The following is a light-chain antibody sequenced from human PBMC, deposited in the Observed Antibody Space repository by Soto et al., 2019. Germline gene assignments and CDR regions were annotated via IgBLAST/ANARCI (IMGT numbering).Light chain of an antibody. CDR2: NTD. CDR1: SGSVSTSFY. CDR3: VLYMGGGISA. V-gene: IGLV8-61*01. Sequence: QAVVTQEPSFSVSPGGTVTLTCGLTSGSVSTSFYPSWYQQTPGQPPRTPIYNTDTRSFGVPDRFSGSILGSKAALTISGALAEDESEYYCVLYMGGGISAFGGGTKLTVL. J-gene: IGLJ3*02.